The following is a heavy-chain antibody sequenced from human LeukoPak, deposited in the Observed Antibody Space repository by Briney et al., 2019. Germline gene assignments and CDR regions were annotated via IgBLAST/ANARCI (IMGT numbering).Heavy chain of an antibody. Sequence: GASVKVSCKASGYTFTGYYMHWVRQAPGQGLEWMGWINPNSGGTNYAQKFQGRVTMTRDTSISTAYMELSRLRSDDTAVYYCARALNGVATDNDAFDIWGQGTMVTVSS. CDR1: GYTFTGYY. D-gene: IGHD5-12*01. CDR2: INPNSGGT. J-gene: IGHJ3*02. V-gene: IGHV1-2*02. CDR3: ARALNGVATDNDAFDI.